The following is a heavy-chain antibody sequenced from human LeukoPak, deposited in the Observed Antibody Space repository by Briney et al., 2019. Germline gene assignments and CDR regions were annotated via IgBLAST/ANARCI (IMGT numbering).Heavy chain of an antibody. V-gene: IGHV3-30*02. CDR1: GFTFSSYG. CDR2: IRYDGSNK. Sequence: PGGSLRLSCAASGFTFSSYGMHWVRQAPGKGLEWVAFIRYDGSNKYYADSVKGRFTISRDNSKNTLYLQMNSLRAEDTAVCYCAKDIFRIAAAGSYYYGMDVWGQGTTVTVSS. CDR3: AKDIFRIAAAGSYYYGMDV. J-gene: IGHJ6*02. D-gene: IGHD6-13*01.